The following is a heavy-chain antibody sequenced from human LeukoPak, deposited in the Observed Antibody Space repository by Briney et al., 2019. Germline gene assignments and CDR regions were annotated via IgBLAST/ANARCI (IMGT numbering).Heavy chain of an antibody. V-gene: IGHV3-30*02. Sequence: GRSLSPSCAASGFTFRSYGMHWVRQAPGKGLEWVAFIRYDGSNKYYADSVKGRFTISRDNSKNTLYLQMNSLRAEDTAVYYCAKDRVESFVFDYWGQGTLVTVSS. J-gene: IGHJ4*02. CDR1: GFTFRSYG. D-gene: IGHD5-24*01. CDR3: AKDRVESFVFDY. CDR2: IRYDGSNK.